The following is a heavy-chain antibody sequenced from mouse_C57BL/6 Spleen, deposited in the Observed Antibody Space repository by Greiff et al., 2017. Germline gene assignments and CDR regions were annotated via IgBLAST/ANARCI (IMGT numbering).Heavy chain of an antibody. D-gene: IGHD1-1*01. Sequence: EVQVVESGGGLVKPGGSLKLSCAASGFTFSSYAMSWVRQTPEKRLEWVATISDGGSYTYYPDNVKGRFTISRDNAKNNLYLQMSHLKSEDTAMYYCARSPITTVVATPFDYWGQGTTLTVSS. CDR1: GFTFSSYA. CDR3: ARSPITTVVATPFDY. CDR2: ISDGGSYT. V-gene: IGHV5-4*01. J-gene: IGHJ2*01.